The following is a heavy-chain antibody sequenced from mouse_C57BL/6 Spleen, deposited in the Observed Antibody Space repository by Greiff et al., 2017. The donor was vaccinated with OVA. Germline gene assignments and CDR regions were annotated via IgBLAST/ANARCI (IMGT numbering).Heavy chain of an antibody. V-gene: IGHV5-12*01. Sequence: DVKLVESGGGLVQPGGSLKLSCAASGFTFSDYYMYWVRQTPEKRLEWVAYISNGGGSTYYPDTVKGRFTISRDNAKNTLYLQMSRLKSEGTAMYYCATDYYGSSYDAMDYWGQGTSVTVSS. CDR2: ISNGGGST. CDR3: ATDYYGSSYDAMDY. D-gene: IGHD1-1*01. CDR1: GFTFSDYY. J-gene: IGHJ4*01.